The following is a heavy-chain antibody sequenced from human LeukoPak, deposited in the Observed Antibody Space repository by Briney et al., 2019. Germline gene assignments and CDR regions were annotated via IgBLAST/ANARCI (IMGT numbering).Heavy chain of an antibody. CDR2: ISSSGSTI. Sequence: GGSLRLSCAASGFTFSDYYMSWIRQAPGKGLEWVSYISSSGSTIYYADSVKGRFTISRDNAKNSLYLQMNSLRAEDTAVYYCARDHHLPYDFDPYYYYGMDVRGQGTTVTVSS. CDR1: GFTFSDYY. CDR3: ARDHHLPYDFDPYYYYGMDV. D-gene: IGHD3-3*01. J-gene: IGHJ6*02. V-gene: IGHV3-11*01.